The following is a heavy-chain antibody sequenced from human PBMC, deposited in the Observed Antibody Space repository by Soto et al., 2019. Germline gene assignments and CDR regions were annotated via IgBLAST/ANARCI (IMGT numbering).Heavy chain of an antibody. CDR3: AKEGGSGGYFDY. J-gene: IGHJ4*02. CDR2: ISGNGGSK. D-gene: IGHD3-10*01. CDR1: GFTFSNYA. Sequence: EVQLLESRGGLVQPGGSLRLSCAASGFTFSNYAMGWVRQVPGKGLEWVSSISGNGGSKYYADSVKGRFTISRDNSKNTLYLQKNSLRGEDTAIYYCAKEGGSGGYFDYWGQGALVTVSS. V-gene: IGHV3-23*01.